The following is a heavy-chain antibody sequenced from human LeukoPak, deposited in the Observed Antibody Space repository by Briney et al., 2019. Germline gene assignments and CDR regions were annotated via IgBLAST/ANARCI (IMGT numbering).Heavy chain of an antibody. CDR1: GGSIRSTGYY. CDR3: ARRSTVAGRGRFDP. V-gene: IGHV4-39*01. CDR2: VHYSGST. J-gene: IGHJ5*02. D-gene: IGHD6-19*01. Sequence: SETLSLTCTVSGGSIRSTGYYWGWIRQPPGKGLEWLGSVHYSGSTYDNPSLKSRVTISVDTSKNQFSLNLISVTAADTAVYYCARRSTVAGRGRFDPWGQGTLVTVSS.